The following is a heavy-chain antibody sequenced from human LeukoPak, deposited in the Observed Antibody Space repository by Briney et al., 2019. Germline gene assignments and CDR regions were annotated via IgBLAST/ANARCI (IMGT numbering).Heavy chain of an antibody. CDR2: IYHSGST. Sequence: SETLSLTCTVSGYSISSGYYWGWIRQPPGKGLEWIGSIYHSGSTYYNPSLKSRVTISVDTSKNQFSLKLSSVTAADTAVYYCARRSYFDYWGQGTLVTVSS. J-gene: IGHJ4*02. CDR3: ARRSYFDY. V-gene: IGHV4-38-2*02. CDR1: GYSISSGYY. D-gene: IGHD3-10*01.